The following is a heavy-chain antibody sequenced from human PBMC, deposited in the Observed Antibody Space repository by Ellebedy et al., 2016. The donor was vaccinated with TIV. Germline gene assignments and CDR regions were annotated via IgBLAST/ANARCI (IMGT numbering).Heavy chain of an antibody. CDR3: ARDQWLGRAYYFDY. D-gene: IGHD6-19*01. V-gene: IGHV3-7*01. Sequence: GGSLRLSCVASGFTVSTNYMSWVRRAPGKGLEWVANIKQDGSEKYYVDSVKGRFSISRDNAKNSLYLQMNSLRPEDTAVYYCARDQWLGRAYYFDYWGQGTLLTVSS. CDR1: GFTVSTNY. J-gene: IGHJ4*02. CDR2: IKQDGSEK.